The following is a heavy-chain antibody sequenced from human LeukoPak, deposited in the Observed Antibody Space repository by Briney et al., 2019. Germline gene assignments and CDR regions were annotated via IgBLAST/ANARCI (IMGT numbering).Heavy chain of an antibody. CDR3: ARDLYSSGRNYYYYGMDV. D-gene: IGHD6-19*01. Sequence: GSSVKVSCKASGGTFSSYAISWVRQAPGQGLEWMGGIFPIFGTANYAQKFQGRVTITADESTSTAYMELSSLRSEDTAVYYCARDLYSSGRNYYYYGMDVWGQGTTVTVSS. V-gene: IGHV1-69*01. J-gene: IGHJ6*02. CDR2: IFPIFGTA. CDR1: GGTFSSYA.